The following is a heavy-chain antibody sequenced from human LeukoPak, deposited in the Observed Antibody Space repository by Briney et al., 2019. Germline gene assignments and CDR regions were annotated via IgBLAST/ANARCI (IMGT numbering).Heavy chain of an antibody. CDR3: ASALDYSSTSGSGGVAFDI. CDR1: RGTFTSYA. Sequence: ASVKVSCKASRGTFTSYAISWVRQAPGQGLEWMGGINPNFGKANYAQRFQGRVAMTADESTSTAYMELSSPRYEDTGVYYCASALDYSSTSGSGGVAFDIWGQGTMVTVSS. CDR2: INPNFGKA. J-gene: IGHJ3*02. V-gene: IGHV1-69*01. D-gene: IGHD2-2*01.